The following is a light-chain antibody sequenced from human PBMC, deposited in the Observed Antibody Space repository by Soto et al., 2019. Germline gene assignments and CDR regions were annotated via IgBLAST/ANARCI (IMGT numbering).Light chain of an antibody. J-gene: IGLJ2*01. CDR3: SSFTSRTTVL. CDR2: EVS. Sequence: QSVLTQPASVSGSPGESITISCNGPSQDVGGYNYVSWYQQHPGKAPKLMMYEVSNRPSGVSDRFSGSKSGNTASLIISGLLAEDEADYYCSSFTSRTTVLFGGGTKLTVL. CDR1: SQDVGGYNY. V-gene: IGLV2-14*01.